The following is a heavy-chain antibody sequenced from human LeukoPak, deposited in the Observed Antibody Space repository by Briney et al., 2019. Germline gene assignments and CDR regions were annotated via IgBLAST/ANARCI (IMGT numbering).Heavy chain of an antibody. CDR2: IYYGGTT. V-gene: IGHV4-39*01. CDR3: ARLHYYYYMDV. J-gene: IGHJ6*03. CDR1: GGSISSYY. Sequence: SETLSLTCTVSGGSISSYYWGWVRQPPGKGLEWIATIYYGGTTYYTPSLKSRVTVSVDTSKNQFSLRLSSVTAADTAVYYCARLHYYYYMDVWGKGTTVTVSS.